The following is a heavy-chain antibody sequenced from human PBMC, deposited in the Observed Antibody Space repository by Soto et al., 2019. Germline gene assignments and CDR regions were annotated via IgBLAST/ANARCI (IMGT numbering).Heavy chain of an antibody. D-gene: IGHD2-8*01. J-gene: IGHJ6*02. CDR3: ARGGGCTNGVCRLQVPYYGMDV. CDR1: GYTFTGYY. CDR2: INPNSGGT. V-gene: IGHV1-2*04. Sequence: ASVKVSCKASGYTFTGYYMHWVRQAPGQGLEWMEWINPNSGGTNYAQKFQGWVTMTRDTSISTAYMELSRLRSDDTAVYYCARGGGCTNGVCRLQVPYYGMDVWGQGTTVTVSS.